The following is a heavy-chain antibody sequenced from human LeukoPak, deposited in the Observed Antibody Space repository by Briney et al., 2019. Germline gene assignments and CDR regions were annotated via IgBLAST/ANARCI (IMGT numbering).Heavy chain of an antibody. CDR2: ISYDGSNK. CDR1: GFTFSSYA. J-gene: IGHJ6*04. Sequence: GGSLRLSCAASGFTFSSYAMHWVRQAPGKGLEWVAVISYDGSNKYYADSVKGRFTISRDNSKNTLYLQMNSLRAEDTAVYYCARAQGVNCSSTSCYEDHYYGMDVWGKGTTVTVSS. D-gene: IGHD2-2*01. CDR3: ARAQGVNCSSTSCYEDHYYGMDV. V-gene: IGHV3-30*04.